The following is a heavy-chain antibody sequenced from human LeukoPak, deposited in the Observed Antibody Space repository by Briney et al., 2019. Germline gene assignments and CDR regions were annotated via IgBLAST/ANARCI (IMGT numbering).Heavy chain of an antibody. CDR2: IYPGGSET. V-gene: IGHV5-51*01. Sequence: GESLRISCKGFGYRFTNYWNAWVRQRPGKGLEWMGIIYPGGSETRYDPSFQGQVTISADRSTSTAYLQWSSLRASDTAMYYCARASRDGYNQNFDHWGQGTLVTVSS. D-gene: IGHD5-24*01. CDR1: GYRFTNYW. J-gene: IGHJ4*02. CDR3: ARASRDGYNQNFDH.